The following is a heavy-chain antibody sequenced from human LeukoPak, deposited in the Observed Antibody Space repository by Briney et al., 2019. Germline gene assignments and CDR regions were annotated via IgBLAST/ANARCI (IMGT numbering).Heavy chain of an antibody. CDR1: GFTLSTYA. CDR2: IKGDGFT. CDR3: VKAWDSGSSIYDY. D-gene: IGHD6-13*01. Sequence: GGSLRPSCAASGFTLSTYAMSWVRQAPGKGLEWVSTIKGDGFTYDSDSVRGRFTISRDDSKNTLNLQMDSLRAEDTAVYHCVKAWDSGSSIYDYWGQGTLVTVSS. J-gene: IGHJ4*02. V-gene: IGHV3-23*01.